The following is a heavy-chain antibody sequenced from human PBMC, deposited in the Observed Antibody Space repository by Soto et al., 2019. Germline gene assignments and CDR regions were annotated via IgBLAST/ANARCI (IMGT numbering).Heavy chain of an antibody. CDR1: GGTFSSYA. Sequence: QVQLVQSGAEVKKPGSSVKGSCKASGGTFSSYAISWVRQAPGQGLEWMGGIIPIFGTANYAQKFQGRVTITADESTSTAYMELGSLRSEDTAVYYCARSPYYYDSSGYTFDYWGQGTLVTVSS. CDR2: IIPIFGTA. J-gene: IGHJ4*02. D-gene: IGHD3-22*01. V-gene: IGHV1-69*01. CDR3: ARSPYYYDSSGYTFDY.